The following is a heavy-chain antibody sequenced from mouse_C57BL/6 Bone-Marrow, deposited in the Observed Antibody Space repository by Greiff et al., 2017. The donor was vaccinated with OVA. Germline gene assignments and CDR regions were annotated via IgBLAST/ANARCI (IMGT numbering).Heavy chain of an antibody. CDR3: AREWDGYNYDAMDY. CDR2: IYPGDGDT. D-gene: IGHD2-2*01. Sequence: VQLQESGPELVKPGASVKISCKASGYSFTNYWMNWVKQRPGKGLEWIGEIYPGDGDTNYKEKFKGKATLTVDKSSSTAYMHLSSLTSEDSAVYYCAREWDGYNYDAMDYWGQGTSVTVSS. CDR1: GYSFTNYW. V-gene: IGHV1-82*01. J-gene: IGHJ4*01.